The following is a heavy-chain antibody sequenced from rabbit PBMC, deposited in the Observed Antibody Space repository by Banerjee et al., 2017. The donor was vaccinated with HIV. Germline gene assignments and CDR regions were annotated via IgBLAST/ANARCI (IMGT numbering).Heavy chain of an antibody. J-gene: IGHJ4*01. CDR1: GFSFSSSYY. CDR3: ARERVAGYTGYGDALNL. V-gene: IGHV1S43*01. Sequence: QEQLVESGGGLVQPEGSLTLTCTASGFSFSSSYYMCWVRQAPGKGLELIACIGTSSGSTWYASWVNGRFTISRSTSLATVDLKMTSLTAADTATYFCARERVAGYTGYGDALNLWGPGTLVTVS. D-gene: IGHD7-1*01. CDR2: IGTSSGST.